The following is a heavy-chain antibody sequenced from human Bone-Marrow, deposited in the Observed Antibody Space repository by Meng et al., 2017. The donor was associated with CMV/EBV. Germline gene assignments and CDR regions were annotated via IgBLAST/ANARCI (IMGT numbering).Heavy chain of an antibody. Sequence: ASVKVSCKASGYTFTDYYLHWVRQAPGQGLEWMGWINANRGGTHYAEKFQDRVALTRDKSISKAYMELTSLTSDDTAVYYCARVGGPLNGDYYDYWGPGTLVTVSS. D-gene: IGHD4-17*01. V-gene: IGHV1-2*02. CDR1: GYTFTDYY. CDR2: INANRGGT. CDR3: ARVGGPLNGDYYDY. J-gene: IGHJ4*02.